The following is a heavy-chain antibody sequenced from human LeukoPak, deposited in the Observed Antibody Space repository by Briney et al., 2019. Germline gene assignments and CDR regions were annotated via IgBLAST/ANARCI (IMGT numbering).Heavy chain of an antibody. D-gene: IGHD5-24*01. CDR1: GFTFSSYE. J-gene: IGHJ4*02. CDR3: ARVGDGYNPFDY. CDR2: ISSSGSTI. V-gene: IGHV3-48*03. Sequence: PGGSLRLSCAASGFTFSSYEMNWVRQAPGKGLEWVSYISSSGSTIYYADSVKGRLTISRDNAKNSLYLQMNSLRAEDTAVYYCARVGDGYNPFDYWGQGTLVTVSS.